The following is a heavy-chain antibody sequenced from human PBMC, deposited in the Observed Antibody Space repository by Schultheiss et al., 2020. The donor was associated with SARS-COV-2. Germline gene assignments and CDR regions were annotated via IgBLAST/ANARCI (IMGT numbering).Heavy chain of an antibody. CDR1: GFTFSSYA. J-gene: IGHJ6*02. CDR2: INGDGSST. CDR3: AKALTVGIVVVPRWGMDV. D-gene: IGHD2-2*01. Sequence: GGSLRLSCAASGFTFSSYAMSWVRQAPGKGLEWVSRINGDGSSTSYADSVKGRFTISRDNAKNTLYLQMNSLRAEDTAVYYCAKALTVGIVVVPRWGMDVWGQGTTVTVSS. V-gene: IGHV3-23*01.